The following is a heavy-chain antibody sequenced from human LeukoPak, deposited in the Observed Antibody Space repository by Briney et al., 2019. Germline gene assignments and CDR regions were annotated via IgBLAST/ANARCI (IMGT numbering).Heavy chain of an antibody. CDR1: GFTFSDYN. J-gene: IGHJ4*02. Sequence: PGGSLRLSCAASGFTFSDYNMNWVRQAPGKGLEWLSYISSSGGTTYYADSVKGRFTISRDNAKNSLYLQMNSLRDEDTAVYYCARARGSGRWLDYWGQGNLVTVSS. CDR3: ARARGSGRWLDY. CDR2: ISSSGGTT. V-gene: IGHV3-48*02. D-gene: IGHD3-10*01.